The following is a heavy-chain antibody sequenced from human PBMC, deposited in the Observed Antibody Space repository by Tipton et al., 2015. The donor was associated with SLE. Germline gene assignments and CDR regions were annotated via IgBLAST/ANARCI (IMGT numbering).Heavy chain of an antibody. CDR3: ALRWPDTWTTVY. J-gene: IGHJ4*02. Sequence: QSGPEVKKPGASVKVSCKASGFTFASYDISWVRQAPGQGLEWMGWISTYNGDTNYAQNLQGRVTMTTDTSTSTAYVELRSLRSDDTAVYYCALRWPDTWTTVYWGQGTLVTVSS. D-gene: IGHD4-23*01. V-gene: IGHV1-18*01. CDR2: ISTYNGDT. CDR1: GFTFASYD.